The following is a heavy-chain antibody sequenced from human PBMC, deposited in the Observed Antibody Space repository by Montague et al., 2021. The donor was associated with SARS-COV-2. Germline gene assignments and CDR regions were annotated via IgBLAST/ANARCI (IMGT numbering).Heavy chain of an antibody. CDR1: GDSITSGGYF. Sequence: TLSLTCTVSGDSITSGGYFWNWICQHPGKGLEYIGAISYSGSTYYKPSLTSRVSISMDTSKNAFSLSLHSVTAADTAVYFCAASGRRGYSNPFHHCGRGSLVTVSS. D-gene: IGHD4-11*01. CDR3: AASGRRGYSNPFHH. CDR2: ISYSGST. J-gene: IGHJ4*02. V-gene: IGHV4-31*03.